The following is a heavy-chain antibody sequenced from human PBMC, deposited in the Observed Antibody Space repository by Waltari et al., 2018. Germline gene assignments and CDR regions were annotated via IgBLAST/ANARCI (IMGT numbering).Heavy chain of an antibody. CDR1: GGSISSHY. Sequence: QVQLQESGPGLVKPSETLSLTCTVSGGSISSHYWRWIRQPPGKGLEWIGYIYYSGSTNYNPSLKSRVTISVDTSKNQFSLKLSSVTAADTAVYYCARGELSKRKDWFDPWGQGTLVTVSS. CDR3: ARGELSKRKDWFDP. D-gene: IGHD1-26*01. J-gene: IGHJ5*02. CDR2: IYYSGST. V-gene: IGHV4-59*11.